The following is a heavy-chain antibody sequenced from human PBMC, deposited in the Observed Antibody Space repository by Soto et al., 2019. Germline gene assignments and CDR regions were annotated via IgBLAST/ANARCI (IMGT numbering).Heavy chain of an antibody. CDR3: AREAPDGGWFDP. D-gene: IGHD3-10*01. J-gene: IGHJ5*02. CDR2: INHSGST. Sequence: QVQLQQWGAGLLKPSETLSLTCAVYGGSFSGYYWSWIRQPPGKGLEWIGEINHSGSTNYNPSLKRRVTISVDTSKNQFSLKLSSVTAADTAVYYCAREAPDGGWFDPWGQGTLVTVSS. V-gene: IGHV4-34*01. CDR1: GGSFSGYY.